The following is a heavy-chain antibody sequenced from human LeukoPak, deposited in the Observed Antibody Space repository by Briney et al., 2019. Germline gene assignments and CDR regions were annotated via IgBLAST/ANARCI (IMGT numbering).Heavy chain of an antibody. D-gene: IGHD3-10*01. CDR3: ARDSWSMVRGVSDYYYMDV. V-gene: IGHV3-21*01. CDR1: GSTFSSYS. Sequence: GGSLRLSCAASGSTFSSYSMNWVRQAPGKGLEWVSSISSSSSYIYYADSVKGRFTISRDNAKNSLYLQMNSLRAEDTAVYYCARDSWSMVRGVSDYYYMDVWGKGTTVTVSS. CDR2: ISSSSSYI. J-gene: IGHJ6*03.